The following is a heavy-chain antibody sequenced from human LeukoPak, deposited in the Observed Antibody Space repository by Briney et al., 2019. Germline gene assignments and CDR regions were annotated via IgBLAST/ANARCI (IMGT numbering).Heavy chain of an antibody. CDR2: ISSSSSSYI. J-gene: IGHJ6*03. D-gene: IGHD5-12*01. CDR3: ARRGHPGSAVATTRGGDYYYYMDV. V-gene: IGHV3-21*01. Sequence: GGSLRLSCAASGFTFSSYSMNWVRQAPGKGLEWVSSISSSSSSYIYYADSVKGRFTISRDNAKNSLYLQMNSLRAEDTAVYYCARRGHPGSAVATTRGGDYYYYMDVWGKGTTVTVSS. CDR1: GFTFSSYS.